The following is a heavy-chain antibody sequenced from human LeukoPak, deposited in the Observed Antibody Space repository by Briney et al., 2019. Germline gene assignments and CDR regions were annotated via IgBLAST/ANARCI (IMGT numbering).Heavy chain of an antibody. D-gene: IGHD5-18*01. J-gene: IGHJ4*02. CDR1: GGSISSGGYY. CDR2: IYHSGST. Sequence: SQTLFLTCTVSGGSISSGGYYWSWIRQPPGKGLEWIGYIYHSGSTYYNPSLKSRVTISVDRSKNQFSLKLSSVTAADTAVYYCARIRGYSYGYFDYWGQGTLVTVSS. CDR3: ARIRGYSYGYFDY. V-gene: IGHV4-30-2*01.